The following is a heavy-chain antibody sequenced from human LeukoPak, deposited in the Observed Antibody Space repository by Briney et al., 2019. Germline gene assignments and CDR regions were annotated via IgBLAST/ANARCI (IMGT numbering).Heavy chain of an antibody. V-gene: IGHV3-23*01. CDR1: GFTFSSYA. D-gene: IGHD6-19*01. CDR2: ISGSGGST. CDR3: AKDSRIAVAGTEGFDY. J-gene: IGHJ4*02. Sequence: PGGSLRLSCAASGFTFSSYAMSWVRQPPGKGLEWVSAISGSGGSTYYADSVKGRFTISRDNSKNTLYLQMNSLRAEDTAVYYCAKDSRIAVAGTEGFDYWGQGTLVTVSS.